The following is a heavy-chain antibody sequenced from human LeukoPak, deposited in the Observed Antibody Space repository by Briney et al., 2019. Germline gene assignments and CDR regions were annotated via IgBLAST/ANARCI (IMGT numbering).Heavy chain of an antibody. CDR1: GGTFSSYA. D-gene: IGHD2-8*02. Sequence: GASVKVSCKASGGTFSSYAISWVRQAPGQGLEWMGRIIPILGIANYAQKFQGRVTITADKSTSTAYMELSSLRSEDTAVYYCCRGVAAYYYYYGMDVWGQGTTVTVSS. CDR2: IIPILGIA. J-gene: IGHJ6*02. V-gene: IGHV1-69*04. CDR3: CRGVAAYYYYYGMDV.